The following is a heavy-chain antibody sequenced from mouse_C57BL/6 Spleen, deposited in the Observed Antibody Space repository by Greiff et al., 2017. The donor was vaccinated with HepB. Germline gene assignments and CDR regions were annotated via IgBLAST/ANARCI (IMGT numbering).Heavy chain of an antibody. Sequence: EVQVVESGGGLVKPGGSLKLSCAASGFTFSSYAMSWVRQTPEKRLEWVATISDGGSYTYYPDNVKGRFTISRDNAKNNLYLQMSHLKSEDTAMYYCARDWDYGSSSSFDYWGQGTTLTVSS. CDR1: GFTFSSYA. J-gene: IGHJ2*01. D-gene: IGHD1-1*01. CDR3: ARDWDYGSSSSFDY. CDR2: ISDGGSYT. V-gene: IGHV5-4*01.